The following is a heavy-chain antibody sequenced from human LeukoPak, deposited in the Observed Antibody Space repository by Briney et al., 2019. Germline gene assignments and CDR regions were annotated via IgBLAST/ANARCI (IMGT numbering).Heavy chain of an antibody. V-gene: IGHV3-23*01. CDR3: AKDLRRITISYY. Sequence: GGSLRLSCAASGFTFRSYAMSWVRQAPGKGLEWISGITSGGRTYYADSVKGRFTISRDNSKNTLYLQMNSLRAEDTAVYYCAKDLRRITISYYWGQGTLVTVSS. J-gene: IGHJ4*02. CDR2: ITSGGRT. D-gene: IGHD3-9*01. CDR1: GFTFRSYA.